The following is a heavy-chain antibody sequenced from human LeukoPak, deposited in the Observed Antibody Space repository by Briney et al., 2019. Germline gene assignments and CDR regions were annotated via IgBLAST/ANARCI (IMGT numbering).Heavy chain of an antibody. Sequence: GGSLRLSCAASGFTFSSYSMHWVRQAPGKGLEWVAVIWYDGSNKYYADSVKGRFTISRDNSKNTLYLQMNSLRAEDTAVYYCARARVAIPFDYWGQGTLVTVSS. CDR3: ARARVAIPFDY. D-gene: IGHD2-21*01. V-gene: IGHV3-33*01. CDR2: IWYDGSNK. CDR1: GFTFSSYS. J-gene: IGHJ4*02.